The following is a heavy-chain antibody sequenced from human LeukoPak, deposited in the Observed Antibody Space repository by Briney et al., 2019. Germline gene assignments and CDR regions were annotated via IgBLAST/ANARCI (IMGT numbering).Heavy chain of an antibody. J-gene: IGHJ6*03. CDR1: GGSISSSSYY. V-gene: IGHV4-39*01. Sequence: SETLSLTCTVSGGSISSSSYYRGWIRQPPGKGLEWIGSIYYTGSTYYNPSLKSRVSISVDTSKNQFSLKVSSVTAADTAVYYCARLHYGGNYGYYYYYMDVWGKGTTVTISS. CDR2: IYYTGST. D-gene: IGHD4-23*01. CDR3: ARLHYGGNYGYYYYYMDV.